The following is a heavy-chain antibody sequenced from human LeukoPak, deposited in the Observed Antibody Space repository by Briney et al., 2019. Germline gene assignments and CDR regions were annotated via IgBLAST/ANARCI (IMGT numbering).Heavy chain of an antibody. CDR2: IIPIFGTA. CDR1: GGTFSSYT. J-gene: IGHJ6*03. Sequence: SVKVSCKASGGTFSSYTISWVRQAPGQGLEWMGGIIPIFGTANYAQKFQGRVTITTDESTSTAYMELSSLRSEDTAVYYCARAKYQLLKIYYYYMDVWGKGTTVTVSS. D-gene: IGHD2-2*01. V-gene: IGHV1-69*05. CDR3: ARAKYQLLKIYYYYMDV.